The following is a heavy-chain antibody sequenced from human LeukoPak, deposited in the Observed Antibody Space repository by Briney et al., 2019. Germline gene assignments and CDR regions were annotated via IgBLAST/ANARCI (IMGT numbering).Heavy chain of an antibody. CDR1: GGTFSSYA. J-gene: IGHJ6*03. CDR3: ARDNSGWSDPPGYYYYYYMDV. Sequence: SVKVSCKASGGTFSSYAISWVRQAPGQGLEWMGGIIPIFGTANYGQKFQGRVTITTDESTSTAYMELSSLRSEDTAVYYCARDNSGWSDPPGYYYYYYMDVWGKGTTVTVSS. D-gene: IGHD6-19*01. CDR2: IIPIFGTA. V-gene: IGHV1-69*05.